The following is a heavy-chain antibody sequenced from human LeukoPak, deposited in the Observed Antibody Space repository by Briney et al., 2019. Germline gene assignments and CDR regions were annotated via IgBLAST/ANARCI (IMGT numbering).Heavy chain of an antibody. CDR2: IKSDGSNT. CDR1: GFTFSSYW. V-gene: IGHV3-74*01. CDR3: ARDRGYGLDA. D-gene: IGHD5-18*01. J-gene: IGHJ5*02. Sequence: GGSLRLSYGATGFTFSSYWMHWVRQAPGKGLVWVSHIKSDGSNTNYADSVKGRFTISRDNAKNALYLQMNSLRAEDTAVYYCARDRGYGLDAWGQGTLVTVSS.